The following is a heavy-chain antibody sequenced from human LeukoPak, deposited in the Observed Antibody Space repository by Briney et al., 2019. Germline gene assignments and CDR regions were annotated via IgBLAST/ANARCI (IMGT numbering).Heavy chain of an antibody. CDR1: GYSFTSHY. V-gene: IGHV1-46*01. CDR3: AREYSSGWPIDY. D-gene: IGHD6-19*01. Sequence: ASVKVSCKASGYSFTSHYMHWVRQAPGQGLEWLGLINPSGSSTSYAQKFQGRVTMTRDMSTSTVYMELSSLRSEDTAVYYCAREYSSGWPIDYWGQGTLVTVSS. J-gene: IGHJ4*02. CDR2: INPSGSST.